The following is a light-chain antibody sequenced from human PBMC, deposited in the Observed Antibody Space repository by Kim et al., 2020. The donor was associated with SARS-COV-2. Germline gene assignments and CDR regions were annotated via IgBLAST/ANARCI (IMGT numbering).Light chain of an antibody. Sequence: QSVVTQPASVSGSPGQSITISCTGTSSDVGGYNYVSWYQQHPGKAPKLMIYDVSNRPSGVSNRFSGSKSGNTASLTISGLQAEDEADYYCSSYTSSSTRFGGGTQLTVL. CDR1: SSDVGGYNY. CDR3: SSYTSSSTR. V-gene: IGLV2-14*03. CDR2: DVS. J-gene: IGLJ3*02.